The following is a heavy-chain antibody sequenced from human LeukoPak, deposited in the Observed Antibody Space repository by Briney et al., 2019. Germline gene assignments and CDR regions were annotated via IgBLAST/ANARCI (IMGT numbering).Heavy chain of an antibody. V-gene: IGHV1-24*01. CDR2: FDPEDGET. CDR3: ARDSVNLVVVTAILTPPDY. CDR1: GYTLTELS. D-gene: IGHD2-21*02. Sequence: GASVKVSCKVSGYTLTELSMHWVRQAPGKGLEWMGGFDPEDGETIYAQKFQGRVTMTEDTSTDTAYMELSSLRSEDTAVYYCARDSVNLVVVTAILTPPDYWGQGTLVTVSS. J-gene: IGHJ4*02.